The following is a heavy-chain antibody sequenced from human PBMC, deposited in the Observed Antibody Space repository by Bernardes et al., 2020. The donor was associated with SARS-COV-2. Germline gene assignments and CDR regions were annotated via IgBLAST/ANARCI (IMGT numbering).Heavy chain of an antibody. V-gene: IGHV3-7*03. J-gene: IGHJ6*02. CDR1: GFDFSDYL. Sequence: GGSLRLSCAGSGFDFSDYLMTWFRQAPGKGLEWVATIKRDGSETYYVDSVKGRFTISRDNAKNLVFLQMNSLRAEDTAVFYCVRSAGMDVWGQGTMVTVSS. CDR3: VRSAGMDV. CDR2: IKRDGSET.